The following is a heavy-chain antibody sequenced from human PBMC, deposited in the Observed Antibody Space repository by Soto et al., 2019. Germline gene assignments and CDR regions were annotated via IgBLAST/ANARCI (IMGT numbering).Heavy chain of an antibody. J-gene: IGHJ4*02. Sequence: ASEALSLTFAVSGGPISSSNWWSWVRQPPGKGMXXIXEIXXXXXTXXXPSLKSRVTISVDKPKNQYYLELSSVTAADTAVYYCARGLPLPFDYWGQGTLVTVSS. CDR1: GGPISSSNW. CDR2: IXXXXXT. V-gene: IGHV4-4*02. D-gene: IGHD3-22*01. CDR3: ARGLPLPFDY.